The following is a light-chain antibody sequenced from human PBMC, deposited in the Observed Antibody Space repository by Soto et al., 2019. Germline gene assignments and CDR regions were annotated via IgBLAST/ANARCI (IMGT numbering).Light chain of an antibody. CDR1: QSVLYSSNNKNY. V-gene: IGKV4-1*01. J-gene: IGKJ4*01. CDR2: WAS. Sequence: DIVMTQSPDSLAVSLGERATINCKSSQSVLYSSNNKNYLAWYQQIPGQPPKLLIDWASTRESGVPDRFSGSGSVTDFTLTISSLQAEDVAVYYCQQYYSSPPTFGGGTKVEIK. CDR3: QQYYSSPPT.